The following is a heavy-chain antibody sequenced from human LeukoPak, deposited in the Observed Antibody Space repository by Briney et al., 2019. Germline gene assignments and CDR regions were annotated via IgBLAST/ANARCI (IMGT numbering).Heavy chain of an antibody. CDR1: GFTVSSNY. D-gene: IGHD6-13*01. V-gene: IGHV3-21*01. CDR2: ISSSSSYI. J-gene: IGHJ4*02. CDR3: AREGDSSSWIDY. Sequence: PGGSLRLSCAASGFTVSSNYMNWVRQAPGKGLEWVSSISSSSSYIYYADSVKGRFTISRDNAKNSLYLQMNSLRAEDTAVYYCAREGDSSSWIDYWGQGTLVTVSS.